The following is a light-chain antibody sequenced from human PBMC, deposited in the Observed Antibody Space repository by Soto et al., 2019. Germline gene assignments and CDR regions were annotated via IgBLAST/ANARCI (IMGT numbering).Light chain of an antibody. CDR3: QQRRNWPPWT. CDR2: DAS. Sequence: EIVLTQSPATLSLSPGERATLSCRASQSVSSYLAWYQQKPGQAPRLLIYDASNRATGIPARFSGSASGTDFTLTISSLEPADFAVYYCQQRRNWPPWTFGQGTKVEIK. J-gene: IGKJ1*01. V-gene: IGKV3-11*01. CDR1: QSVSSY.